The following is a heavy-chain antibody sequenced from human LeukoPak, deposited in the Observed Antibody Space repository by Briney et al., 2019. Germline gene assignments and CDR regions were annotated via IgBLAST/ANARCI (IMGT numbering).Heavy chain of an antibody. D-gene: IGHD3-10*01. CDR3: ANLVHSGYGSDY. J-gene: IGHJ4*02. CDR1: GFTFINYW. V-gene: IGHV3-30*02. Sequence: PGGSLRLSCAASGFTFINYWMHWVRQAPGKGLEWVAFIRYDGSNKYYADSVKGRFTISRDNSKNTLYLQMNSLRAEDTAVYYCANLVHSGYGSDYWGQGTLVTVSS. CDR2: IRYDGSNK.